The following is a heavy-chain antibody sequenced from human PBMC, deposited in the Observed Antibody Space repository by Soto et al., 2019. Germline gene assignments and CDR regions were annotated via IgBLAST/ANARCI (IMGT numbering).Heavy chain of an antibody. CDR3: ATLYRGYVDY. CDR1: GFTFSTYA. Sequence: HPWGSLRLSCAASGFTFSTYAMTWFRQAPGKGLEWVSAIGGSGGSIYYADSVKGRFTISRDNSKSTLYLQMNSLRVEDTAVYYCATLYRGYVDYWGQGT. D-gene: IGHD3-16*02. CDR2: IGGSGGSI. V-gene: IGHV3-23*01. J-gene: IGHJ4*02.